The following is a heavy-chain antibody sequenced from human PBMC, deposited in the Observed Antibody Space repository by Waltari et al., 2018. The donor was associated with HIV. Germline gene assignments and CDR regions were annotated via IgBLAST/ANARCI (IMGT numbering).Heavy chain of an antibody. CDR2: ISAYKGNT. V-gene: IGHV1-18*01. CDR3: ARVVGYYDSSGSYFDY. CDR1: GYTFPSYA. D-gene: IGHD3-22*01. Sequence: QAQLVQSGAEVKKTGASVKVSCKASGYTFPSYAISWVRPAPGQGLEWMGWISAYKGNTNYAQKLQGRVTMTTDTSTSTAYMELRSLRSDDTAVYYCARVVGYYDSSGSYFDYWGQGTLVTVSS. J-gene: IGHJ4*02.